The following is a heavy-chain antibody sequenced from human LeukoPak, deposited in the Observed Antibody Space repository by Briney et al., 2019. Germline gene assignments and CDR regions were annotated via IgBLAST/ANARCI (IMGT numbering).Heavy chain of an antibody. J-gene: IGHJ6*03. CDR3: VRGSLASGVVVYYYYYLDV. CDR2: INTDGTST. D-gene: IGHD3-3*01. Sequence: QPGGSLRLSCAASGFTFSDYSMHWVRQAPGKGLEWVSRINTDGTSTDYADSVQGRITIFRDNAKNTMYLQMNSLRAEDTAVYYCVRGSLASGVVVYYYYYLDVWGKGTTVTVSS. V-gene: IGHV3-74*01. CDR1: GFTFSDYS.